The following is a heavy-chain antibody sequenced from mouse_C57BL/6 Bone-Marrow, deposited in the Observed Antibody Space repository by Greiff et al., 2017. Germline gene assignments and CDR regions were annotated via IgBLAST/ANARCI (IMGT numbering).Heavy chain of an antibody. CDR1: GYTFTSYW. Sequence: VQLQQSGAELVKPGASVKLSCKASGYTFTSYWMHWVKQRPGQGLEWIGMIHPNSGSTNYNEKFKSKATLTVDKSSSTAYMQLSSLTSEDSAVYYCARSWARRFAYWGQGTLVTVSA. CDR2: IHPNSGST. CDR3: ARSWARRFAY. D-gene: IGHD4-1*01. J-gene: IGHJ3*01. V-gene: IGHV1-64*01.